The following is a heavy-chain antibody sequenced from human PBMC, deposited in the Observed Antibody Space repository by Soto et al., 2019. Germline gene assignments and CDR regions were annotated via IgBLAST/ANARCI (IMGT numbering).Heavy chain of an antibody. CDR2: ISAYNGNT. V-gene: IGHV1-18*04. CDR3: ARDEMSKTYYDFWSGYYRAPNDAFDI. D-gene: IGHD3-3*01. Sequence: ASVKVSCKASGYTFTSYGISWVRRAPGQGLEWMGWISAYNGNTNYVQKLQGRVTMTTDTSTSTAYMELRSLRSDDTAVYYCARDEMSKTYYDFWSGYYRAPNDAFDIWGQGTMVTVSS. J-gene: IGHJ3*02. CDR1: GYTFTSYG.